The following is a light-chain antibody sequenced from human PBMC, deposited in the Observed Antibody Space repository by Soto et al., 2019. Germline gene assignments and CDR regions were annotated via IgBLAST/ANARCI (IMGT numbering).Light chain of an antibody. CDR3: QQYDRPPYT. CDR1: QSVSSSY. V-gene: IGKV3-20*01. CDR2: GAS. Sequence: EIVLTHSPGTLSLSPGERATLSCRASQSVSSSYLAWYQQKPGQAPRLLIYGASSMATDIPDRFSGSGSGTDFTLTISRLEPEDFAVYYCQQYDRPPYTFGQGTKLQI. J-gene: IGKJ2*01.